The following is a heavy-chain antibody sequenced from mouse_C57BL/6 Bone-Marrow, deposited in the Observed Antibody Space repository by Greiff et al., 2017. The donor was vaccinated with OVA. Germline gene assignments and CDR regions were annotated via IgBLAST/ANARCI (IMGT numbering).Heavy chain of an antibody. Sequence: QVQLKQPGAELVKPGASVKVSCKASGYTFTNYWMHWVKQRPGQGLEWIGRIHPSDSDTNYNQKFKGKATLTVDKSSSTAYMQLSSLTSDDSAVYYCAIGGSISFYYAMDYWGQGTSVTVSS. V-gene: IGHV1-74*01. CDR3: AIGGSISFYYAMDY. CDR1: GYTFTNYW. CDR2: IHPSDSDT. D-gene: IGHD1-1*01. J-gene: IGHJ4*01.